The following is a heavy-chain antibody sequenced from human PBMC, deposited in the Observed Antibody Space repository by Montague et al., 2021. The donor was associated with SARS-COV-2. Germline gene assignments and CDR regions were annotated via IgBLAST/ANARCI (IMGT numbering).Heavy chain of an antibody. J-gene: IGHJ6*02. D-gene: IGHD3-10*01. Sequence: SETLSLTCTGSGYCISSGHYWGWVRQSPGKELEWIGSIYHSGGTYYNPSLKSRVTISVDTSKNQFSLKLSSVTAADTAVYYCARDQESGGFGELLVGYYYGMDVWGQGTTVTVSS. CDR1: GYCISSGHY. V-gene: IGHV4-38-2*02. CDR3: ARDQESGGFGELLVGYYYGMDV. CDR2: IYHSGGT.